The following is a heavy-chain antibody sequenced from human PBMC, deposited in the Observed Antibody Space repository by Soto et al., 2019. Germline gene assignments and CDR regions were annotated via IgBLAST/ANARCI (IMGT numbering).Heavy chain of an antibody. CDR2: INAGNGNT. D-gene: IGHD4-4*01. CDR3: ASTMTTALPGYYYYGMDV. CDR1: GYTFTSYA. Sequence: QVQLVQSGAEEKKPGASVKVSCKASGYTFTSYAMHWVRQAPGQRLEWMGWINAGNGNTKYSQKFQGRVTITRDTSASTAYMELSSLRSEDTAVYYCASTMTTALPGYYYYGMDVWGQGTTVTFSS. J-gene: IGHJ6*02. V-gene: IGHV1-3*05.